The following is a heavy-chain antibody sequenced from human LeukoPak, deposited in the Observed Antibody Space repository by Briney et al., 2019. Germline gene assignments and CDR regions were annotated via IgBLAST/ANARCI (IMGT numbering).Heavy chain of an antibody. Sequence: GGSLRLSCEASGFAFSSYWASWVRQAPGKGLEWVANINQDGNSQNYVDSVRGRFTISKDNAKNSVYLQMNSLRAEDTAVYYCARSLWPEDYWGQGTLVTVSS. V-gene: IGHV3-7*01. D-gene: IGHD2-21*01. CDR1: GFAFSSYW. CDR3: ARSLWPEDY. J-gene: IGHJ4*02. CDR2: INQDGNSQ.